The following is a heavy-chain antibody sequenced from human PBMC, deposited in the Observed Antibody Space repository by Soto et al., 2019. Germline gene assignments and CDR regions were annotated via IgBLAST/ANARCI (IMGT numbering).Heavy chain of an antibody. J-gene: IGHJ4*02. V-gene: IGHV3-33*01. CDR3: AREVPHDSSGYYLDY. D-gene: IGHD3-22*01. CDR2: IWYDGSNK. Sequence: GGSLRLSCAASGFTFSSYGMHWVRQAPGKGLEWVAVIWYDGSNKYYADSVKGRFTISRDNSKNTLYLQMNSLRAEDTAVYYCAREVPHDSSGYYLDYWGQGTLVTVS. CDR1: GFTFSSYG.